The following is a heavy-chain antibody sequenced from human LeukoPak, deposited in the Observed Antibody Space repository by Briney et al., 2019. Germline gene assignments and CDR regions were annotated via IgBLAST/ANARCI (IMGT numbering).Heavy chain of an antibody. J-gene: IGHJ4*02. CDR2: IKEDGSEK. V-gene: IGHV3-7*03. CDR3: AREYY. CDR1: GFTFSSFW. Sequence: GGSLRLSCAGSGFTFSSFWMSWVRQAPGKGLEWVANIKEDGSEKYYVDSVKGRFTISRDNAKNSLYLQMNSLRADDTAVYYCAREYYWGQGARVTVSS.